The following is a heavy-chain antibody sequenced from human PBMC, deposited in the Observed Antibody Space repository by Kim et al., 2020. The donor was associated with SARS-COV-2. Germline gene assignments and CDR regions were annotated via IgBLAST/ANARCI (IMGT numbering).Heavy chain of an antibody. CDR3: ARDQSLVGGTVDAFEV. J-gene: IGHJ3*01. V-gene: IGHV4-30-4*01. Sequence: SETLSLTCTVSGGSISSGDSYWIWIRQPPGKGLEWIAYIYYSGSTYYNPSLKSRVTISVDRSKNQFSMKLSSVTAADTAVYYCARDQSLVGGTVDAFEV. CDR2: IYYSGST. CDR1: GGSISSGDSY. D-gene: IGHD1-26*01.